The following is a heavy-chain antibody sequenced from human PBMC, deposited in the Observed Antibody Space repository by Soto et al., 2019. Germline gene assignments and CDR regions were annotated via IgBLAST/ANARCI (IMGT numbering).Heavy chain of an antibody. V-gene: IGHV4-39*01. CDR2: IDYNGVT. CDR1: GGSIYSSGYY. CDR3: GKVLVGATGHTDSDS. D-gene: IGHD2-15*01. Sequence: SETMSLTCTVSGGSIYSSGYYGVWIRHPPGSGLEWIGNIDYNGVTYSNPSLKSRVTISRDTSKNQFSLKLTSVTAADTALYYCGKVLVGATGHTDSDSWGPGTLVTVSS. J-gene: IGHJ4*02.